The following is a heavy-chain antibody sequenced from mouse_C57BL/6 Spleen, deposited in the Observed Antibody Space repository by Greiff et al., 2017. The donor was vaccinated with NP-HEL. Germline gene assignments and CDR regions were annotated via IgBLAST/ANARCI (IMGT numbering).Heavy chain of an antibody. J-gene: IGHJ1*03. D-gene: IGHD3-1*01. CDR3: ARSWAPRYFDV. Sequence: VQLQQSGAELVRPGSSVKLSCKASGYTFTSYWMHWVKQRPIQGLEWIGNIDPSDSETHYNQKFKDKATLTVDKSSSTAYMQLSSLTSEDSAVYYCARSWAPRYFDVWGTGTTVTVAS. CDR2: IDPSDSET. V-gene: IGHV1-52*01. CDR1: GYTFTSYW.